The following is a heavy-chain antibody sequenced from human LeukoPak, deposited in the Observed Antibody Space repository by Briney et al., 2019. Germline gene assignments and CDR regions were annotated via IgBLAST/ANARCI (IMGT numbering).Heavy chain of an antibody. CDR1: GGSISSYY. J-gene: IGHJ4*02. V-gene: IGHV4-59*01. CDR2: IYYSGST. CDR3: ARDTAKVFDY. D-gene: IGHD5-18*01. Sequence: SETLSLTCTVSGGSISSYYWSWIRQPPGKGLEWIGYIYYSGSTNYNPSLKSRVTISVDTSKNQFSLKLSSVTAADTAVYYCARDTAKVFDYWGQGTLVTVSS.